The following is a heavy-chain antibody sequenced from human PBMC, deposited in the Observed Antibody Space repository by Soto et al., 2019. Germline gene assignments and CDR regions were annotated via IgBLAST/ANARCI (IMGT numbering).Heavy chain of an antibody. J-gene: IGHJ6*02. Sequence: QVTLKESGPVLVKPTETLTLTCTVSGFSLSNARMDVSWIRQPPGKALEWLAHIFSNDEKSNSTSLKSRLTISKDTSKSLVVLTMTNMDPVDTATYYCARIPRYGFFFDTGYYYYGMDVWGQGTTVTVSS. D-gene: IGHD5-18*01. CDR2: IFSNDEK. CDR3: ARIPRYGFFFDTGYYYYGMDV. CDR1: GFSLSNARMD. V-gene: IGHV2-26*01.